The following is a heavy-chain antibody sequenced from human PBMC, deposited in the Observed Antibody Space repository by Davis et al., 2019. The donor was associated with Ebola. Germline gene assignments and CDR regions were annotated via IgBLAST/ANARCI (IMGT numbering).Heavy chain of an antibody. D-gene: IGHD6-19*01. Sequence: ASVKVSCKAPGFTLTNYAIHWVRQAPGQRLEWMGWVHGGNGNTKYSQRFQGRVTITTDTSASTAYMELSSLRSEDTAVYYCARDRVYSSGFDYWGQGTLVTVSS. CDR2: VHGGNGNT. V-gene: IGHV1-3*01. CDR1: GFTLTNYA. CDR3: ARDRVYSSGFDY. J-gene: IGHJ4*02.